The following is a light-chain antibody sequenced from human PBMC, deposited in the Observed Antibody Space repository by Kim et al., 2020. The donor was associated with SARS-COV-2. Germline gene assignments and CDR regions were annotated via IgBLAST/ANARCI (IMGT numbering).Light chain of an antibody. V-gene: IGLV7-46*01. J-gene: IGLJ2*01. Sequence: QAVVTQEPSLTVSPGGTVTLTCGSSTGSVTSGHYPYWFQQKPGQAPRTLIYDTSKKHSWTPARFSGSLLGGKAALTLSGAQPEDEADYYCLLSYTGALVVFGGGTKVTVL. CDR1: TGSVTSGHY. CDR3: LLSYTGALVV. CDR2: DTS.